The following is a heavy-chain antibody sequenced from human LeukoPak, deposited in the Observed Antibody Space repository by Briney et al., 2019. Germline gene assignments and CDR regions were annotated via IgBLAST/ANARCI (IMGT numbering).Heavy chain of an antibody. D-gene: IGHD6-13*01. J-gene: IGHJ4*02. V-gene: IGHV3-33*08. CDR1: GFTFSSYG. CDR3: ARWDIAAAGVFDY. Sequence: GGSLRLSCAASGFTFSSYGMHWVRQAPGKGLEWVAVIWYDGSNKYYADSVKGRFTISRDNSKNTLYLQMNSLRAEDTAVYYCARWDIAAAGVFDYWGQGTLVTVSS. CDR2: IWYDGSNK.